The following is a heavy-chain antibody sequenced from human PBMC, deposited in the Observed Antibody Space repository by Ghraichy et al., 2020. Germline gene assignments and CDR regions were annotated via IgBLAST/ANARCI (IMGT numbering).Heavy chain of an antibody. V-gene: IGHV3-74*01. CDR3: ARGGKRVLRFLEWPRWAYYYYGMDV. CDR2: INSDGSST. CDR1: GFTFSSYW. J-gene: IGHJ6*02. Sequence: GGSLRLSCAASGFTFSSYWMHWVRQAPGKGLVWVSRINSDGSSTSYADSVKGRFTISRDNAKNTLYLQMNSLRAEDTAVYYCARGGKRVLRFLEWPRWAYYYYGMDVWGQGTTVTVSS. D-gene: IGHD3-3*01.